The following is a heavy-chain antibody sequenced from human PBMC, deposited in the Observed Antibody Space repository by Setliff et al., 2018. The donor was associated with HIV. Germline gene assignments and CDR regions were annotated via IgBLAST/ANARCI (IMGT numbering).Heavy chain of an antibody. J-gene: IGHJ4*02. CDR3: ARDRASSGYYARFDH. Sequence: GGSLRLSCAASGFTFSNYEMNWVRQAPGKGLEWVSYISSSGSTDYYADSVKGRFTISRDNAKNSLFLQMNSLRAEDTAIYYCARDRASSGYYARFDHWGQGTLVTVSS. V-gene: IGHV3-48*03. D-gene: IGHD3-22*01. CDR2: ISSSGSTD. CDR1: GFTFSNYE.